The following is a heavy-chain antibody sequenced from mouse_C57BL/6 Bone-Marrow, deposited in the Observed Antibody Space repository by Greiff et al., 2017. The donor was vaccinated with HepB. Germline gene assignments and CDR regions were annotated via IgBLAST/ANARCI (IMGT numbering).Heavy chain of an antibody. V-gene: IGHV1-53*01. D-gene: IGHD1-1*01. CDR1: GYNFTSYW. J-gene: IGHJ4*01. CDR3: AIITTVPHYAMDY. CDR2: INPSNGGT. Sequence: QVQLKQPGTELVKPGASVKLSCKASGYNFTSYWMHWVKQRPGQGLEWIGNINPSNGGTNYNEKFKSKATLTVDKSSSTAYMQLSSLTSEDSAVYYCAIITTVPHYAMDYWGQGTSVTVSS.